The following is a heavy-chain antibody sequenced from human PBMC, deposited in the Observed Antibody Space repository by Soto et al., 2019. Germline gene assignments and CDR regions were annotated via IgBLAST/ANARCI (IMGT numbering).Heavy chain of an antibody. CDR1: GGSFSGYY. CDR2: INHSGST. D-gene: IGHD3-16*02. Sequence: QVQLQQWGAGLLKPSETLSLTCAVYGGSFSGYYWSWIRQPPGKGLEWIGEINHSGSTNYNPSLKSRVTISLDTSKNQFSLKLSSVTAAETAVYYCARGRGDDYIWGSYRPDDFDIWGQGTMVTVSS. CDR3: ARGRGDDYIWGSYRPDDFDI. J-gene: IGHJ3*02. V-gene: IGHV4-34*01.